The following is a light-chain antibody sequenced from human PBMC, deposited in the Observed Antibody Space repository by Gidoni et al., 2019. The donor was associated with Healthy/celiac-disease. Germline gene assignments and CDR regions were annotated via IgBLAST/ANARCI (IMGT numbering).Light chain of an antibody. CDR2: DAS. CDR1: QSMSSW. Sequence: DIQMTQSPSTLSASVGDRVTITCRASQSMSSWLAWYQQKPGKAPKLLIYDASSLESGVPSRFSGSGSGTEFTLTISSLQPDDFATYYCQQYKSYAWTFGQGTKGEIK. J-gene: IGKJ1*01. V-gene: IGKV1-5*01. CDR3: QQYKSYAWT.